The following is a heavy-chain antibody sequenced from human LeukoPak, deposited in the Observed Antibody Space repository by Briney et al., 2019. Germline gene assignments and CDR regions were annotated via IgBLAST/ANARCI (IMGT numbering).Heavy chain of an antibody. CDR3: AKDPEEVGATLTVDY. D-gene: IGHD1-26*01. J-gene: IGHJ4*02. CDR1: GFTFGSYA. V-gene: IGHV3-23*01. Sequence: GGSLRLSCAASGFTFGSYAMNWVRQAPGKGLEWVSAISGSGGVTYYADSVKGRFTISRDNSKNTLYLQMNSLRAEDTAVYYCAKDPEEVGATLTVDYWGQGTLVTVSS. CDR2: ISGSGGVT.